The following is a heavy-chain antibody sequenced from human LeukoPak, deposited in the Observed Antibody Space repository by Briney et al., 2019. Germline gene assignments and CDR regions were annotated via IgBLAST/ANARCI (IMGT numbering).Heavy chain of an antibody. CDR3: ARGVAVPAAIYYYYYYMDV. Sequence: ASVKVSCKASGYTFTGYYMHWVRRAPGQGLEWMGWINPNSGGTNYAQKFQGRVTMTRDTSISTAYMELSRLRSDDTAVYYCARGVAVPAAIYYYYYYMDVWGKGTTVTISS. V-gene: IGHV1-2*02. CDR2: INPNSGGT. CDR1: GYTFTGYY. J-gene: IGHJ6*03. D-gene: IGHD2-2*01.